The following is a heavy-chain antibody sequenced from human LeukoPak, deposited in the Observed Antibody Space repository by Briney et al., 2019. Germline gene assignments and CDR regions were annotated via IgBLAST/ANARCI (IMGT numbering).Heavy chain of an antibody. CDR3: ARDLPLGY. Sequence: PGRSLRLSCAASGFTFSSYAMHWVRQAPGKGLEWVAVISYDGSNKYYADSVKGRFTISRGNSKNTLYLQMNSLRAEDTAVYYCARDLPLGYWGQGTLVTVSS. CDR1: GFTFSSYA. V-gene: IGHV3-30*04. CDR2: ISYDGSNK. J-gene: IGHJ4*02.